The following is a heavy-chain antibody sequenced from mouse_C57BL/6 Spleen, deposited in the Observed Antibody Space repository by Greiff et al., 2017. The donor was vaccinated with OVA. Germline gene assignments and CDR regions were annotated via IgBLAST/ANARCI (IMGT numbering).Heavy chain of an antibody. V-gene: IGHV1-82*01. CDR2: IYPGDGDT. CDR3: ARFGLPYYFDY. J-gene: IGHJ2*01. CDR1: GYAFSSSW. Sequence: VQLKQSGPELVKPGASVKISCKASGYAFSSSWMNWVKQRPGKGLEWIGRIYPGDGDTNYNGKFKGKATLTADKSSSTAYMQLSSLTSEDSAVYFCARFGLPYYFDYWGQGTTLTVSS.